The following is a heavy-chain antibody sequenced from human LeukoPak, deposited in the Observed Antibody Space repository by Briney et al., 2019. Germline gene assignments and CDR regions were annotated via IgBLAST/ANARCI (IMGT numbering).Heavy chain of an antibody. CDR1: GFTFSRYA. Sequence: GRSLRLSCAASGFTFSRYAMHWVRQAPGKGLEWVAVISYDGSNKYYADSVKGRFTISRDNSKNTLYLQMNSLRAEDTAVYYCAREITYDFWSRYSYCFDYWGQGTLVTVSS. V-gene: IGHV3-30*01. CDR2: ISYDGSNK. J-gene: IGHJ4*02. CDR3: AREITYDFWSRYSYCFDY. D-gene: IGHD3-3*01.